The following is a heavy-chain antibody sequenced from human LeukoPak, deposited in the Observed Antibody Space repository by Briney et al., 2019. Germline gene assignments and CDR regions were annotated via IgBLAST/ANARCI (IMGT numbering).Heavy chain of an antibody. Sequence: PSETLSLTCTVSGGSSSSYYWAWIRQSPGKGLEWIGYIYYSGSTNYNPSLKSRVTISVDTSKNQFSLRLNSVAAADTAMYYCARSFGSGSYLSQYFLDYWGQGTLVTVSS. CDR3: ARSFGSGSYLSQYFLDY. V-gene: IGHV4-59*01. CDR2: IYYSGST. J-gene: IGHJ4*02. CDR1: GGSSSSYY. D-gene: IGHD3-10*01.